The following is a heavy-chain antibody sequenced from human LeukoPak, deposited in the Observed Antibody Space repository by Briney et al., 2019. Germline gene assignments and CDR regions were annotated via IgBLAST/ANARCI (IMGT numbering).Heavy chain of an antibody. Sequence: GGSLRLSCAASGFTFSSYGMHWVRQAPGKGLEWVAVISYDGSNKYYADSVKGRFAISRDNSKNTLYLQMNSLRAEDTAVYYCAKDRAGSSGELDYWGQGTLVTVSS. J-gene: IGHJ4*02. D-gene: IGHD6-19*01. CDR2: ISYDGSNK. CDR1: GFTFSSYG. CDR3: AKDRAGSSGELDY. V-gene: IGHV3-30*18.